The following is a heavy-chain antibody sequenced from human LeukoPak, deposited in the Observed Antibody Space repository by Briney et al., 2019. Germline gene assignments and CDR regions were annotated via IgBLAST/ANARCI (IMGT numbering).Heavy chain of an antibody. V-gene: IGHV3-21*01. CDR3: ARAPLEWLNHDY. CDR2: ISSSSSYI. D-gene: IGHD3-3*01. CDR1: GFTFSSYS. Sequence: PGGSLRLSCAASGFTFSSYSMNWVRQAPGKGLEWVSSISSSSSYIYYADSVKGRFTISRDNAKNSLYLQMNSLRAEDTAVYYCARAPLEWLNHDYWGQGTLVTVSS. J-gene: IGHJ4*02.